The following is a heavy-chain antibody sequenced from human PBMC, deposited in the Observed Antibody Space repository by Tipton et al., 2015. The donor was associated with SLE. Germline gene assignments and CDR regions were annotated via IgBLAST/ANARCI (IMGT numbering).Heavy chain of an antibody. D-gene: IGHD6-19*01. J-gene: IGHJ4*02. V-gene: IGHV4-59*11. Sequence: TLSLTCAVYGGSISSHYWSWIRQPPGKGLEWIGYIYYSGSTNYNPSLKSRVTISVDTSKNQFSLKLSSVTAADTAVYYCARMGIAVAGIDYWGQGTLVTVSS. CDR3: ARMGIAVAGIDY. CDR1: GGSISSHY. CDR2: IYYSGST.